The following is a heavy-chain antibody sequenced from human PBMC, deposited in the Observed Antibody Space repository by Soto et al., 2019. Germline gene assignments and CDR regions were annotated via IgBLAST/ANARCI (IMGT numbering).Heavy chain of an antibody. Sequence: QVQLEESGGGVVQPGRSLGLSCAVSGFTVSSYGMHWVRQAPGKGLEWVAVISRDGRTTFYADSVKGRFTISKDNSRNTLFLEMNSLRDDDMAVYYCTGEVASGYWGQGTLVTVSS. J-gene: IGHJ4*02. CDR3: TGEVASGY. D-gene: IGHD2-8*02. V-gene: IGHV3-30*03. CDR2: ISRDGRTT. CDR1: GFTVSSYG.